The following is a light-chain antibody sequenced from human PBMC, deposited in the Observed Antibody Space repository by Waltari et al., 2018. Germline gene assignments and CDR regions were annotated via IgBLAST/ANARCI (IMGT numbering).Light chain of an antibody. Sequence: DIQMNQSPSSLSASVGDRVTITCRASQRISNWLAGYKQTPGKAPILLTYKASILKSGVPSRCSGSGSETQFTLTISSLQPGDFATYYCQQYNTYASFGQGTKLEIK. CDR3: QQYNTYAS. CDR1: QRISNW. CDR2: KAS. V-gene: IGKV1-5*03. J-gene: IGKJ2*01.